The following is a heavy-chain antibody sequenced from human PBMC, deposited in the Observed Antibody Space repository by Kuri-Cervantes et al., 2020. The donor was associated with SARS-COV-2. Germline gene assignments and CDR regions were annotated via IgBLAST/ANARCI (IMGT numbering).Heavy chain of an antibody. CDR3: AREGYYEPTDMDV. D-gene: IGHD3-22*01. V-gene: IGHV3-7*01. J-gene: IGHJ6*02. CDR1: GFTFSNYW. CDR2: IKQDGSEK. Sequence: GGSLRLSCAASGFTFSNYWMRWVRQAPGKGLEWVATIKQDGSEKYYVDSVKGRFTISRDNAKNSLYLQMNSLRAEDTAVYYCAREGYYEPTDMDVWGQGTTVTVSS.